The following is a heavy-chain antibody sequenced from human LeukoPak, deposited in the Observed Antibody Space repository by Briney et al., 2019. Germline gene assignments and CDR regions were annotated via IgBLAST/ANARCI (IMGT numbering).Heavy chain of an antibody. CDR3: VRDGQNCGGDCYADY. Sequence: SETLSLTCTVSGGSISRSGYHWGWIRQPPGKGLEWIGSIYHSESTYYNPSLKSRVTVSLDTSKNQFSLRLSSLTAADTAVYYCVRDGQNCGGDCYADYWGQGTLVTVSS. V-gene: IGHV4-39*07. CDR1: GGSISRSGYH. J-gene: IGHJ4*02. CDR2: IYHSEST. D-gene: IGHD2-21*02.